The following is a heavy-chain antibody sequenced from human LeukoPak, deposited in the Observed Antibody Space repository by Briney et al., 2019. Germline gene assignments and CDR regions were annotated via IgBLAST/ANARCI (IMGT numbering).Heavy chain of an antibody. CDR1: GGSISSFY. CDR2: ILYSGNT. V-gene: IGHV4-59*01. J-gene: IGHJ3*02. Sequence: SETLSLTCTVSGGSISSFYWSWIRQPPGKGLEWIGYILYSGNTNYNPSLKSRVTISVDTSKNQFSLGLSSVTAADTAVYYCARGLIRAIHPFDIWGQGTMVIVSS. CDR3: ARGLIRAIHPFDI. D-gene: IGHD4-17*01.